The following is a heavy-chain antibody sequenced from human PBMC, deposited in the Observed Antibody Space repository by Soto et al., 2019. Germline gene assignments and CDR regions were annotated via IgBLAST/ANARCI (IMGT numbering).Heavy chain of an antibody. CDR2: IYSSGST. Sequence: SETLSLTCTVSGDLFNQYDWSWIRQPPGKGLEWIGNIYSSGSTNYNPSLKSRVTISLGASKNQFSLKLGSVTAADTAVYYCARERIWFGESDYYYAYWGQGALVTVSS. CDR3: ARERIWFGESDYYYAY. D-gene: IGHD3-10*01. CDR1: GDLFNQYD. J-gene: IGHJ4*02. V-gene: IGHV4-59*01.